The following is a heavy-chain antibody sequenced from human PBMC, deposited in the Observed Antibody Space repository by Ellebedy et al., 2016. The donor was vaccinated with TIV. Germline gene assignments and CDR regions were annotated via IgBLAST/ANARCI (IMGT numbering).Heavy chain of an antibody. V-gene: IGHV3-30*03. J-gene: IGHJ5*02. CDR2: ISKNGNDR. CDR1: GFTFSSKG. CDR3: ALRTGSGSPWPYFTS. Sequence: GESLKISCVASGFTFSSKGLYWVRQAPGEGLEWVAVISKNGNDRTYADSVKGRFTISRDNPRNTLYLHMDRLTTEDTSEYFCALRTGSGSPWPYFTSWGRGTLVTVSS. D-gene: IGHD6-25*01.